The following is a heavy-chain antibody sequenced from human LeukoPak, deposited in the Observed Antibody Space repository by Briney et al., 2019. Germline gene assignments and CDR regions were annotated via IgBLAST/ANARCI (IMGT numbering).Heavy chain of an antibody. V-gene: IGHV5-51*01. J-gene: IGHJ4*02. Sequence: GESLKISCKGSGYSFTSYWIGWVRQMPGKGLEWMGIIYPGDSDTRYSPSFQGQVTISADKSISTAYMELSSLRSEDTAVYYCARGPAMVPFDYWGQGTLVTVSS. CDR1: GYSFTSYW. CDR3: ARGPAMVPFDY. D-gene: IGHD5-18*01. CDR2: IYPGDSDT.